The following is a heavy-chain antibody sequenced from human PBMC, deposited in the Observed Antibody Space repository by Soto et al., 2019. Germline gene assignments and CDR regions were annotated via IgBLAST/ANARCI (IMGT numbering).Heavy chain of an antibody. V-gene: IGHV1-69*13. CDR1: GGTFSSYA. CDR3: AGTTIFGVVIIYRFDP. D-gene: IGHD3-3*01. Sequence: SVKVSCKASGGTFSSYAISWVRQAPGQGLEWMGGIIPIVGTANYAQKFQGRVTITADESTSTAYMELSSLRSEDTDVYYCAGTTIFGVVIIYRFDPWGQGTLVTVSS. CDR2: IIPIVGTA. J-gene: IGHJ5*02.